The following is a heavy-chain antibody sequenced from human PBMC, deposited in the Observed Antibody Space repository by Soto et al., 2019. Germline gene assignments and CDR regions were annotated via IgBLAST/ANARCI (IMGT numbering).Heavy chain of an antibody. Sequence: SGPTLVNPTQTLTLTCTFSGFSLSTSGVGVGWIRQPPGKALEWLALIYWDDDKRYSPSLKSRLTITKDTSKNQVVLTMTNMDPVDTATYYCAHTPKPGQLGYGSGGSCYDNWFDPWGQGTRVTVSS. J-gene: IGHJ5*02. CDR1: GFSLSTSGVG. D-gene: IGHD2-15*01. V-gene: IGHV2-5*02. CDR3: AHTPKPGQLGYGSGGSCYDNWFDP. CDR2: IYWDDDK.